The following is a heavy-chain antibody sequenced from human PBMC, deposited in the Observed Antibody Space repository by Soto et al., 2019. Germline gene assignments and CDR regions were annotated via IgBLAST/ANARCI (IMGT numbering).Heavy chain of an antibody. V-gene: IGHV3-23*01. D-gene: IGHD3-3*01. CDR1: GFTFSSYA. CDR2: ISGSGGST. Sequence: GGSLRLSCAASGFTFSSYAMSWVRQAPGKGLEWVSAISGSGGSTYYADSVKGRFTISRDNSKNTLYLQMNSLRAEDTAVYYCARTFGVVIIRHYGMDVWGQGTTVTVSS. CDR3: ARTFGVVIIRHYGMDV. J-gene: IGHJ6*02.